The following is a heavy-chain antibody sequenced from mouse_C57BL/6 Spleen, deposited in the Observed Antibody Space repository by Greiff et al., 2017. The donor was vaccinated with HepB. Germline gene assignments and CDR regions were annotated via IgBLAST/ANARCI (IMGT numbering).Heavy chain of an antibody. CDR1: GYTFTSYG. V-gene: IGHV1-81*01. CDR3: AREGRYYGSSLYYFDY. CDR2: IYPRSGNT. Sequence: VQLQQSGAELARPGASVKLSCKASGYTFTSYGISWVKQRTGQGLEWIGEIYPRSGNTYYNEKFKGKATLTADKSSSTAYMELRSLTSEDSAVYFCAREGRYYGSSLYYFDYWGQGTTLTVSS. D-gene: IGHD1-1*01. J-gene: IGHJ2*01.